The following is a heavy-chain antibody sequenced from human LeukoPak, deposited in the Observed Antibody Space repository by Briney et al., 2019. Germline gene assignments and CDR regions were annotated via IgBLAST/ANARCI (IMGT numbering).Heavy chain of an antibody. V-gene: IGHV4-39*01. CDR1: GASISGSGYY. CDR2: IYYTGST. CDR3: VKSGGYGLIDY. Sequence: PSETLSLTCAVSGASISGSGYYLGWIRQPPGKGLEWIGNIYYTGSTYYNAPLQSRVTISIDMSKNQFSLRLNSVTAADTAMYYCVKSGGYGLIDYWGQGTLVTVSS. J-gene: IGHJ4*02. D-gene: IGHD1-26*01.